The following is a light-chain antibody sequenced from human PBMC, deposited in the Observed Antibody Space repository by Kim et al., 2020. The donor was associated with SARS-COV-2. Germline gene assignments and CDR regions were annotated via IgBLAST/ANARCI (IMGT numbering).Light chain of an antibody. V-gene: IGLV3-1*01. CDR3: QAWDTSTNVI. CDR1: RLGDKF. Sequence: VSPGQTASIPCSGERLGDKFASWYQPQPGQSPVLIMYEDKKRPSGIPERFSGSHSGSPAPLTISGTQPMDEADYFCQAWDTSTNVIFGGGTQLTV. J-gene: IGLJ2*01. CDR2: EDK.